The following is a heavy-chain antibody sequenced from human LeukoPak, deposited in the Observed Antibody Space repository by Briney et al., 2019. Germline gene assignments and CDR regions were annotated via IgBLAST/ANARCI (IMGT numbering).Heavy chain of an antibody. CDR3: AKSRRELMSDDAFDI. D-gene: IGHD1-26*01. Sequence: PGGSLRLSCAASGFTFSSYDMSWVRQAPGKELEWVSGISGIGGRTQYADSVKGRFTISRDNSRTTLYLQMNSLTAEDTAVYYCAKSRRELMSDDAFDIWGQGTMVTVSS. CDR1: GFTFSSYD. V-gene: IGHV3-23*01. CDR2: ISGIGGRT. J-gene: IGHJ3*02.